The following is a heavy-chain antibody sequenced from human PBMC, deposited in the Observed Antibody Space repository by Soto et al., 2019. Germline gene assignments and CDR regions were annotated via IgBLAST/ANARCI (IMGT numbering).Heavy chain of an antibody. CDR1: GGTFSSYA. D-gene: IGHD6-13*01. J-gene: IGHJ5*02. CDR2: IIPIFGTA. CDR3: ARGGIAAAGMPWFDP. V-gene: IGHV1-69*13. Sequence: SVKVSCKASGGTFSSYAISWVRQAPGQGLEWMGGIIPIFGTANYAQKFQGRVTITADESTSTAYMELSSLRSEGTAVYYCARGGIAAAGMPWFDPWGQGTLVTVSS.